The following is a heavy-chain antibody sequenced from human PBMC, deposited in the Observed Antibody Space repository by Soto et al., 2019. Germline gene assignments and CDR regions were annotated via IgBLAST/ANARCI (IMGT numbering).Heavy chain of an antibody. J-gene: IGHJ4*02. Sequence: ASVKVSCKASGYTFTSYAMHWVHQAPGQRLEWMGWINAGNGNTKYSQKFQGRVTITRDTSASTAYMELSSLRSEDTAVYYCASSGGVDYYDSSGTPLPDYWGQGTLVTVSS. V-gene: IGHV1-3*01. CDR2: INAGNGNT. D-gene: IGHD3-22*01. CDR1: GYTFTSYA. CDR3: ASSGGVDYYDSSGTPLPDY.